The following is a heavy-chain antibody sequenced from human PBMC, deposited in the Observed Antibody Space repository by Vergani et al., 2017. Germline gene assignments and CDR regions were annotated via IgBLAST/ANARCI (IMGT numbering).Heavy chain of an antibody. Sequence: QITLKESGPTLVKPTQTLTLTCTFSGFSLNTRGVSVAWIRQPPGKALDWLALIYWNDDQHYSPSLNNRVTITKDTSKNQVVLTMTNMDYVDTGTYYCVYRKNACGTTGCCYPFYYYYYMDVWGKGTTVNVSS. CDR1: GFSLNTRGVS. CDR3: VYRKNACGTTGCCYPFYYYYYMDV. CDR2: IYWNDDQ. V-gene: IGHV2-5*04. D-gene: IGHD1-7*01. J-gene: IGHJ6*03.